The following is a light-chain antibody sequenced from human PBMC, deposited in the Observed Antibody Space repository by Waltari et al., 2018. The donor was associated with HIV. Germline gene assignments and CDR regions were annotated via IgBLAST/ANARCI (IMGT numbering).Light chain of an antibody. CDR2: DAS. V-gene: IGKV1-39*01. Sequence: DIQMTQSPSSLSASVGDSVTITCRASQTVSNKVNWFQQKPGKVPKVLIYDASSLQSGAPPRFSGSGSGTDFSLTINSLQPDDFASYFCQQSYSYPLTFGPGTKVDIK. J-gene: IGKJ3*01. CDR1: QTVSNK. CDR3: QQSYSYPLT.